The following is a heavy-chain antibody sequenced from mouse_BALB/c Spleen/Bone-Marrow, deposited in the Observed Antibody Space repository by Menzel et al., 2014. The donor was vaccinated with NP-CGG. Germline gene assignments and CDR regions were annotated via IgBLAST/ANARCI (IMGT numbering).Heavy chain of an antibody. Sequence: EVQLQQSGGGLVQPGGSLKLSCAASGFDFSRYWMTWVRQAPGKGLEWIGEINPDSSTINYTPSLKDKFIISRDNAKNTLYLQMSKVRSEDTALHYCARPGYYGYQDVWGAGTTVTVPS. CDR2: INPDSSTI. CDR1: GFDFSRYW. D-gene: IGHD1-2*01. V-gene: IGHV4-1*02. CDR3: ARPGYYGYQDV. J-gene: IGHJ1*01.